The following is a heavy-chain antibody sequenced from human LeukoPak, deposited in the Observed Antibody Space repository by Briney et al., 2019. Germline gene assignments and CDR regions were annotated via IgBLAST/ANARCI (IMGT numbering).Heavy chain of an antibody. CDR3: ARLNGGY. CDR1: GGSISSYY. D-gene: IGHD1-1*01. V-gene: IGHV4-59*08. J-gene: IGHJ4*02. CDR2: INYSGST. Sequence: SETLSLTCTVSGGSISSYYWSWIRQPPGRGLEWIGYINYSGSTNYNPSLKNRVTISVDTSKNQFSLKVTSVTAADTAVYYCARLNGGYWGQGTLVTVSS.